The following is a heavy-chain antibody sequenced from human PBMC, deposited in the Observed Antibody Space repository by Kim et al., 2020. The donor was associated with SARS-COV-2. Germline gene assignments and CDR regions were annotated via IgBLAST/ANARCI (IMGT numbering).Heavy chain of an antibody. J-gene: IGHJ3*02. V-gene: IGHV4-59*13. CDR3: ASVLLQVDAFDI. CDR1: GGSISSYY. Sequence: SETLSLTCTVSGGSISSYYWSWIRQPPGKGLEWIGYIYYSGSTNYNPSLKSRVTISLDTSKNQFSLKLSSVTAADTAVYYCASVLLQVDAFDIWGQGTMVTVSS. CDR2: IYYSGST.